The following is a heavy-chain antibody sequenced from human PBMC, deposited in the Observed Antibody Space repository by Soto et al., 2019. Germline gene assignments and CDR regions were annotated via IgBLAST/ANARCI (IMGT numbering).Heavy chain of an antibody. Sequence: QLQLQESGSGLVKPSQTLSLTCAVSGGSISSGGYSWSWIRQPPGKGLEWIRYIYHSGSTYYNPTLKRRVTISVDRSKNQFSLKLSSVTAADTAVYYCARGVSPPYYDRPVDFDYWGQGTLVSVSS. CDR2: IYHSGST. CDR3: ARGVSPPYYDRPVDFDY. V-gene: IGHV4-30-2*01. D-gene: IGHD3-22*01. CDR1: GGSISSGGYS. J-gene: IGHJ4*02.